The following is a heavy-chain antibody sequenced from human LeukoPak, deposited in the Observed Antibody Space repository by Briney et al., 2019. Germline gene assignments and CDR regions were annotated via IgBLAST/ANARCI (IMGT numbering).Heavy chain of an antibody. D-gene: IGHD4-17*01. CDR1: GYTFTGHY. Sequence: ASVKVSCKASGYTFTGHYMHWVRQAPGQGLEWMGWINPNSGGTNYAQQFQGRVIMTRDTSISTTYMELSRLGSDDTAVYYCARYGDQDAFGMWAKGHWSASLQ. CDR3: ARYGDQDAFGM. V-gene: IGHV1-2*02. CDR2: INPNSGGT. J-gene: IGHJ3*02.